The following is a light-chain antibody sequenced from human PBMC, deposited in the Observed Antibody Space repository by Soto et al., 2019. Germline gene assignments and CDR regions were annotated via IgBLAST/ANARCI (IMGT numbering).Light chain of an antibody. V-gene: IGLV2-14*03. CDR3: SSHTSSNTRI. Sequence: QSVLTQPASVSRSPGQSIAISCTGTSSDIGAYDYVSWYQQHPDKAPTLMIYEVSNRPSGVSNRFSGSKSVNTATLTISGLQAEDEADYYCSSHTSSNTRIFGTGTKVTVL. CDR2: EVS. J-gene: IGLJ1*01. CDR1: SSDIGAYDY.